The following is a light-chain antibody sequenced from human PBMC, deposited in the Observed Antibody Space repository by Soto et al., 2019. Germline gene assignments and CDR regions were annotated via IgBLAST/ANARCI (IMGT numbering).Light chain of an antibody. CDR2: EDS. CDR3: SSYTKRNTYV. V-gene: IGLV2-14*03. Sequence: QSVLTQPASVSGSPGQSITISCTGTTSDVGAYKYVSWFQQHPGKAPTLLIYEDSERPSQVSNRFSASKSGNTASLTISGLQAEDAADYYCSSYTKRNTYVFGGGTKVTVL. CDR1: TSDVGAYKY. J-gene: IGLJ1*01.